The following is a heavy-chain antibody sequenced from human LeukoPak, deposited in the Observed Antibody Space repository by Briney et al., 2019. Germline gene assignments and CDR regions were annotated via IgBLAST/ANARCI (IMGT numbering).Heavy chain of an antibody. Sequence: SETLSLTCAVYGGSFSGYYWSWIRQPPGKGLDWIGEINHSGSTNYNPSLKSRVTISVDTSKNQFSLKLSSVTAADTAVYYCARGAFRWGGSSLYYYGMDVWGQGTTVTVSS. D-gene: IGHD6-6*01. CDR2: INHSGST. J-gene: IGHJ6*02. CDR3: ARGAFRWGGSSLYYYGMDV. CDR1: GGSFSGYY. V-gene: IGHV4-34*01.